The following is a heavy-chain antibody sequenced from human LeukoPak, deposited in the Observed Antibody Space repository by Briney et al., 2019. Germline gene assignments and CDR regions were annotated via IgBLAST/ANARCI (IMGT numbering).Heavy chain of an antibody. Sequence: GGSLRLSCAASGFTFSSYAMHWVRQAPGKGLEWVAVISYDGSNKYYADSVKGRLTISRDNSKHTLYLQMNSLRGEDTAVYYCAKTPEPRAVYRISSPFAYWRQGTLVTVSS. CDR3: AKTPEPRAVYRISSPFAY. V-gene: IGHV3-30-3*01. J-gene: IGHJ4*02. CDR1: GFTFSSYA. D-gene: IGHD5-24*01. CDR2: ISYDGSNK.